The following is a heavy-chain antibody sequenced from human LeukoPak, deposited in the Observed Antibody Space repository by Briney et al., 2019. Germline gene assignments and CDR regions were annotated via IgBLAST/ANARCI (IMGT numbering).Heavy chain of an antibody. CDR3: ARDWRRFYFGGDV. D-gene: IGHD3-10*01. Sequence: ASVKVSCKASGGTFSSYAISWVRQALGQGLEWMGWISASNGDTKYAEILQGRVTLTTDTSTSTAYMELRSLRSDDTAVYYCARDWRRFYFGGDVWGKGTTVTVSP. J-gene: IGHJ6*04. CDR2: ISASNGDT. CDR1: GGTFSSYA. V-gene: IGHV1-18*01.